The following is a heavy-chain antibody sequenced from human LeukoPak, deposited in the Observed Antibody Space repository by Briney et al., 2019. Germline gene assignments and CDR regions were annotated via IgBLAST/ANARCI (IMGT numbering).Heavy chain of an antibody. V-gene: IGHV3-21*01. CDR3: ASRYCSGTSCYAFDY. D-gene: IGHD2-2*01. CDR2: ISGSGTYK. J-gene: IGHJ4*02. Sequence: PGGSLRLSCAASGFTFSTYYMNWVRQAPGKGLEWVSSISGSGTYKYYEDSVKGRFTISRDNAENSLYLQMNSLRVEDTAVYYCASRYCSGTSCYAFDYWGQGTLVTVSP. CDR1: GFTFSTYY.